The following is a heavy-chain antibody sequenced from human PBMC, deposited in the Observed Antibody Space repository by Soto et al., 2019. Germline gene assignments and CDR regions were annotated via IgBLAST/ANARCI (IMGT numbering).Heavy chain of an antibody. Sequence: ASVKVSCKASGYTFTSYGISWVRQAPGQGLEWMGWISAYNGNTNYAQKLQGRVTMTTDTSTSTAYMELRSLRSDDTAVYYCARDPSFGDYGVSYYYFDYWGQGTLVTVSS. CDR3: ARDPSFGDYGVSYYYFDY. CDR1: GYTFTSYG. V-gene: IGHV1-18*01. CDR2: ISAYNGNT. D-gene: IGHD4-17*01. J-gene: IGHJ4*02.